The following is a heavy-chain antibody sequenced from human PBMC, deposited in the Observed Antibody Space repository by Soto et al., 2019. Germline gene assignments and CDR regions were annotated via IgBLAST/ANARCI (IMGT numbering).Heavy chain of an antibody. J-gene: IGHJ4*02. CDR2: ISGSGGST. CDR3: AKDPITIFGVVTLYFDY. Sequence: GGSLRLSCAASGFTFSSYAMSWVRQAPGKGLEWVSAISGSGGSTYYADSVKGRFTISRDNSKNTLYLQMNSLRAEDTAVYYCAKDPITIFGVVTLYFDYWGQGTLVTVSS. D-gene: IGHD3-3*01. V-gene: IGHV3-23*01. CDR1: GFTFSSYA.